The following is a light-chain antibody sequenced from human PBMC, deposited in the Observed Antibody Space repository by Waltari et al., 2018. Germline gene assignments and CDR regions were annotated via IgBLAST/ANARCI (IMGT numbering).Light chain of an antibody. CDR2: DTS. CDR3: QHYLRLPAT. Sequence: EIVLTQSPGTLSLSPGERATLACRASQSVGRSLAWYQQKPGQAPRLLIYDTSRRATGLPDRFSGSGSGTDFSLTISRLEPEDFAVYYCQHYLRLPATFGQGTKVEI. CDR1: QSVGRS. V-gene: IGKV3-20*01. J-gene: IGKJ1*01.